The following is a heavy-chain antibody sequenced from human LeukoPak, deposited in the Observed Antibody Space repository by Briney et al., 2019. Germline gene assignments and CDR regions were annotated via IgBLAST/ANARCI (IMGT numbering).Heavy chain of an antibody. CDR2: INHSGST. Sequence: SETLSLTCAVYGGSFSGYYWSWIRQPPGKGLEWIGEINHSGSTNYNPSLKSRVTISVNTSKNQFSLKLSSVTAADTAVYYCARGLHWFDPWGQGTLVTVSS. J-gene: IGHJ5*02. CDR3: ARGLHWFDP. V-gene: IGHV4-34*01. CDR1: GGSFSGYY.